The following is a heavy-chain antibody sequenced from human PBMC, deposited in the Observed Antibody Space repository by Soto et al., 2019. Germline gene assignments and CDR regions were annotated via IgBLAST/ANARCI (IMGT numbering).Heavy chain of an antibody. CDR3: ARHAAAYPTPYFDL. Sequence: PGESLKISCKGSGYSFTSYWISWVRQMPGKGLEWMGRIHPSDSDTSYSPSFQGQVTISADKSISTAYLQWSSLKASDTAMYYCARHAAAYPTPYFDLWGRGTLVTVSS. CDR1: GYSFTSYW. V-gene: IGHV5-51*01. D-gene: IGHD6-13*01. CDR2: IHPSDSDT. J-gene: IGHJ2*01.